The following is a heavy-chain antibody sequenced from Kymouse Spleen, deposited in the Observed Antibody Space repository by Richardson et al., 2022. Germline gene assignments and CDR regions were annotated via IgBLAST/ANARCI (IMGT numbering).Heavy chain of an antibody. CDR3: ARDQGLTGYSPYY. J-gene: IGHJ4*02. Sequence: QVQLVESGGGVVQPGRSLRLSCAASGFTFSSYGMHWVRQAPGKGLEWVAVIWYDGSNKYYADSVKGRFTISRDNSKNTLYLQMNSLRAEDTAVYYCARDQGLTGYSPYYWGQGTLVTVSS. D-gene: IGHD3-9*01. V-gene: IGHV3-33*01. CDR2: IWYDGSNK. CDR1: GFTFSSYG.